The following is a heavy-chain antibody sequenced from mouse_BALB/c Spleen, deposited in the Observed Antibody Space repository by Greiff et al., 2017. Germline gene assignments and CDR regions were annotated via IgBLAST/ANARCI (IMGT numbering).Heavy chain of an antibody. D-gene: IGHD3-3*01. V-gene: IGHV5-6-4*01. J-gene: IGHJ3*01. Sequence: DVMLVESGGGLVKPGGSLKLSCAASGFTFSSYTMSWVRQTPEKRLEWVATISSGGSYTYYPDSVKGRFTISRDNAKNTLYLQMSSLKSEDTAMYYCTRGGTWDDWGQGTLVTVSA. CDR1: GFTFSSYT. CDR3: TRGGTWDD. CDR2: ISSGGSYT.